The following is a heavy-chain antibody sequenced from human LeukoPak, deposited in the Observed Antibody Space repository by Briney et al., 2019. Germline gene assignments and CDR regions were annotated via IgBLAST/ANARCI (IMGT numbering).Heavy chain of an antibody. J-gene: IGHJ4*02. Sequence: AAVKVSFKGSGYTFTIYGISLVRQAPGQGLEWMGLISAYNGNTNFAHKLQGRVTMTTDTSTSTAYMELRSLRSDDTAVYSCARSRGIAAAGTSYWGQGNLVTVSS. V-gene: IGHV1-18*01. CDR2: ISAYNGNT. CDR1: GYTFTIYG. CDR3: ARSRGIAAAGTSY. D-gene: IGHD6-13*01.